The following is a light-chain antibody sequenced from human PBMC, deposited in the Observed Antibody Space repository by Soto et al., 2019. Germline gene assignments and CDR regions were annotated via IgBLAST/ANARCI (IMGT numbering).Light chain of an antibody. CDR3: QQANSLFPLN. Sequence: DIQMTQSPSSVSASVGDRVTITCRASQGISKWLAWYQQKPGVAPKLLIYAASNLRSGVPSRFSCSGSWTDFALTISSLQPEDFATYYCQQANSLFPLNFGGGTKVEIK. V-gene: IGKV1-12*01. CDR2: AAS. J-gene: IGKJ4*01. CDR1: QGISKW.